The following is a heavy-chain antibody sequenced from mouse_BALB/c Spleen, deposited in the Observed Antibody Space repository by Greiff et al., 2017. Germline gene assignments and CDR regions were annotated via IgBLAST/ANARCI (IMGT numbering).Heavy chain of an antibody. CDR2: ISYSGST. CDR1: GYSITSDYA. V-gene: IGHV3-2*02. CDR3: ARAPDGYYVDYFDY. J-gene: IGHJ2*01. D-gene: IGHD2-3*01. Sequence: EVQLQQSGPGLVKPSQSLSLTCTVTGYSITSDYAWNWIRQFPGNKLEWMGYISYSGSTSYNPSLKSRISITRDTSKNQFFLQLNSVTTEDTATYYCARAPDGYYVDYFDYWGQGTTLTVSS.